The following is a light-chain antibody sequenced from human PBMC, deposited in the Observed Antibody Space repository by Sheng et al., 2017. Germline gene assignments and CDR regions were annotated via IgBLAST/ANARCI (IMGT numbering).Light chain of an antibody. Sequence: EIVLTQSPGTLSLSPGERATLSCRASQTVSDNYLAWYQQKPGQAPRLLIYGASTRATGIPARFSGSGSGTEFTLTISSLQSEDFAVYYCQQYSNWPVYSFGQGTKLEIK. V-gene: IGKV3-15*01. CDR1: QTVSDNY. J-gene: IGKJ2*03. CDR2: GAS. CDR3: QQYSNWPVYS.